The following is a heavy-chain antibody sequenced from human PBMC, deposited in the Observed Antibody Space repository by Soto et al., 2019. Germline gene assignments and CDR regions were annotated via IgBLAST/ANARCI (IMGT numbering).Heavy chain of an antibody. J-gene: IGHJ4*02. V-gene: IGHV3-30*18. CDR3: AKDNVASEVGLSFRGFDH. Sequence: QVHLVESGGGVIQTGKSLKVSCAASGFTFNTYGMHWVRQAPGKGLEWVAVISYDGTNTFYGNSVKGRFTISRDNSKNMVYLQMDSLGLEDTALYFCAKDNVASEVGLSFRGFDHWGRGTLVSVSS. D-gene: IGHD2-15*01. CDR2: ISYDGTNT. CDR1: GFTFNTYG.